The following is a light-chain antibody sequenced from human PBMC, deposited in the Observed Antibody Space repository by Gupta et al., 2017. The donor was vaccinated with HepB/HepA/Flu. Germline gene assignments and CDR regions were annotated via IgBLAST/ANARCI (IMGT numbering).Light chain of an antibody. J-gene: IGLJ1*01. CDR1: SSDVGGYNY. Sequence: QSALTHPASVSGSPGQSITISCTGTSSDVGGYNYVSWYQQHPGKAPKRMMYDVSNRPSGVSKRFSGSKSGNTAFLTISGLQAEDEADYDCSSYTSSSTYVVGTGTKVTGL. CDR2: DVS. V-gene: IGLV2-14*01. CDR3: SSYTSSSTYV.